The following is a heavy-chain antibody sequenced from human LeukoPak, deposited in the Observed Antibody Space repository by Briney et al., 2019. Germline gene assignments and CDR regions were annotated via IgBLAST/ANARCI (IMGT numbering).Heavy chain of an antibody. CDR1: GGSIRSYY. V-gene: IGHV4-59*01. D-gene: IGHD1-14*01. J-gene: IGHJ5*02. CDR3: ARTNRNWFDP. Sequence: PSETLSLTCTVSGGSIRSYYWSWIRQPPGKGLEWIGYIYYSGSTNYNPSLKSRVTISVDTSKNQFSLKLSSVTAADTAVYYCARTNRNWFDPWGQGTLVTVSS. CDR2: IYYSGST.